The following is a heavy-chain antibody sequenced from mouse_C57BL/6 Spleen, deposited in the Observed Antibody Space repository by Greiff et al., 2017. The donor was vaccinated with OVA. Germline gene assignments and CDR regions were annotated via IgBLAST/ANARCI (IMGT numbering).Heavy chain of an antibody. CDR2: IDPETGGT. CDR1: GYTFTDYE. Sequence: SGAELVRPGASVTLSCKASGYTFTDYEMHWVKQTPVHGLEWIGAIDPETGGTAYNQKFKGKAILTADKSSSTAYMELRSLTSEDSAVYYCTRNYDYANWGQGTTLTVSS. CDR3: TRNYDYAN. V-gene: IGHV1-15*01. J-gene: IGHJ2*01. D-gene: IGHD2-4*01.